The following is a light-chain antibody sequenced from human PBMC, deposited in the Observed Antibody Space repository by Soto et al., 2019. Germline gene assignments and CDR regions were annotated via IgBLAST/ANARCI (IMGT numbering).Light chain of an antibody. CDR1: QSVLYSSNNKNY. CDR2: WAS. J-gene: IGKJ1*01. CDR3: QQYHTTPQA. Sequence: DIVMTQSPDSLAVSLGERATINCKSSQSVLYSSNNKNYLDWYQQKPGQPPKLLISWASTRETGVPNRFSGSGSGADFTLTISSLQAEDVAVYYCQQYHTTPQAFGQGTKVEIK. V-gene: IGKV4-1*01.